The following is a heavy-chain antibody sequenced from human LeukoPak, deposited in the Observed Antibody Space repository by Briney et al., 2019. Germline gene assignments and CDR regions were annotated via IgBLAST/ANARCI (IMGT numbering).Heavy chain of an antibody. CDR3: ARNGEI. V-gene: IGHV1-2*02. D-gene: IGHD3-10*01. CDR1: RYTFTGYY. J-gene: IGHJ4*02. CDR2: INCNNGDT. Sequence: ASVKVSCKASRYTFTGYYMHWMRQAPGQGLEWMGWINCNNGDTIYAQKFEGRVIVTRDTSISTAYMELSRLTYDDTAVYYCARNGEIWGQGTLVTVSS.